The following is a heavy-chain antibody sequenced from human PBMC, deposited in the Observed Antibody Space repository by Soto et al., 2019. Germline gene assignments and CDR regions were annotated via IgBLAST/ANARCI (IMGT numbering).Heavy chain of an antibody. D-gene: IGHD4-17*01. V-gene: IGHV1-69*08. CDR1: GGTFSSYT. Sequence: QVQLVQSGAEVKKPGSSVKVSCKASGGTFSSYTISWVRQAPGQGLEWMGRIIPILGIANYAQKFQGRVTITADKSTSTAYMELSSLRSEDTAVYYCATENGDPRYYYYGMDVWGQGTTVTVSS. J-gene: IGHJ6*02. CDR3: ATENGDPRYYYYGMDV. CDR2: IIPILGIA.